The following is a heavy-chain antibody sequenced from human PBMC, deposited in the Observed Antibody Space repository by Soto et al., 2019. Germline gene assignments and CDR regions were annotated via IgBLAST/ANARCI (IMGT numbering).Heavy chain of an antibody. D-gene: IGHD7-27*01. CDR2: IHYSGST. V-gene: IGHV4-59*01. J-gene: IGHJ4*02. CDR3: TGGGPGHPFDY. Sequence: WTWIRQPPGKGLEWIGNIHYSGSTNYSPSLKSRVIISVDTSENQSSLKLSSVTTADTVVYYCTGGGPGHPFDYWGQGTLVTVSS.